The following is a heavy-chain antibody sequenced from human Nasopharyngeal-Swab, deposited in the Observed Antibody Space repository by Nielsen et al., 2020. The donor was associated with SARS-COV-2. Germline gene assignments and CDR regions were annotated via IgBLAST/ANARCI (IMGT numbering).Heavy chain of an antibody. CDR3: ARHTRITIFGVVIIGYFDY. V-gene: IGHV4-59*08. D-gene: IGHD3-3*01. J-gene: IGHJ4*02. Sequence: SETLSLTCTVSGGSISSYYWSWIRQPQGKGREGIGYIDYRGSTNYNPSLKSRVTISVDTSKNQFSLKLSSVTAADTAVYYCARHTRITIFGVVIIGYFDYWGQGTLVTVSS. CDR2: IDYRGST. CDR1: GGSISSYY.